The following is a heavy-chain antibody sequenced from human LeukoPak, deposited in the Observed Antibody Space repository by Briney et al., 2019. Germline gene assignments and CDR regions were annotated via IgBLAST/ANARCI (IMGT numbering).Heavy chain of an antibody. CDR1: GGSISSSYYY. CDR2: INHSGST. V-gene: IGHV4-39*07. D-gene: IGHD1-26*01. Sequence: PSETLSLTCTVSGGSISSSYYYWGWIRQPPGKGLEWIGEINHSGSTNYNPSLKSRVTISVDTSKNQFSLKLSSVTAADTAVYYCARETPSYDAFDIWGQGTMVTVSS. CDR3: ARETPSYDAFDI. J-gene: IGHJ3*02.